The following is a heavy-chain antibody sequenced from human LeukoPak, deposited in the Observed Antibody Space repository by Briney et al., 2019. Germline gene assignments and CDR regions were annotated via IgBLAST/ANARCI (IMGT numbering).Heavy chain of an antibody. V-gene: IGHV1-18*01. Sequence: PSVKVSYKASGYTFTSFGISWVRQPPGQGLEWMGWSSGYNGNTNYAQKFQGRVTMTTDTPTSTAFVELRSLRSDDTAVYYCARLGVDCSDGRCYWGQGTLVTVSS. CDR1: GYTFTSFG. D-gene: IGHD2-15*01. CDR3: ARLGVDCSDGRCY. CDR2: SSGYNGNT. J-gene: IGHJ4*02.